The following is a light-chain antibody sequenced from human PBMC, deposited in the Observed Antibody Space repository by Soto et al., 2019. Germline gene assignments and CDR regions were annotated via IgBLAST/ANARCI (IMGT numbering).Light chain of an antibody. V-gene: IGKV1-5*03. Sequence: DIQLTQSPSTLYAYVGDRVIITCRASQSISSWLAWYQQKPGKAPKFLIYKTSNLESGVPSRFSGSGSGTEFTLTISSLQPDDFATYYCQYYNNYCWTFGQGTKVEIK. J-gene: IGKJ1*01. CDR2: KTS. CDR1: QSISSW. CDR3: QYYNNYCWT.